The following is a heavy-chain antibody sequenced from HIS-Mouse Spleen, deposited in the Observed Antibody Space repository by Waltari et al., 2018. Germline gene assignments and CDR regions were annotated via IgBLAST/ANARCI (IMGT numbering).Heavy chain of an antibody. Sequence: VQLVQSGAEVKTPGASVKVSCKASGYTFTGYCLHWVPQAPGQGLEWMGWINPNSGGTNYAQKFQGRVTMTRDTSISTAYMELSRLRSDDTAVYYCARDSPVAARAFDIWGQGTMVTVSS. D-gene: IGHD6-6*01. J-gene: IGHJ3*02. CDR2: INPNSGGT. CDR1: GYTFTGYC. V-gene: IGHV1-2*02. CDR3: ARDSPVAARAFDI.